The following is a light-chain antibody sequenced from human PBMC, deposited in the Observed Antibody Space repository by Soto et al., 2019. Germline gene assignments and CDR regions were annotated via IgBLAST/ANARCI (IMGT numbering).Light chain of an antibody. Sequence: EIVLTQSPGTLSLSPGERATLSCRASQSVGTYLAWYQQKPGQAPRLLIYGASSRATAIPDRFSGSGSGTDFTLTISRLEPEDFAVYYCQQYGNSPWTFGQGTKVDIK. CDR1: QSVGTY. CDR3: QQYGNSPWT. J-gene: IGKJ1*01. CDR2: GAS. V-gene: IGKV3-20*01.